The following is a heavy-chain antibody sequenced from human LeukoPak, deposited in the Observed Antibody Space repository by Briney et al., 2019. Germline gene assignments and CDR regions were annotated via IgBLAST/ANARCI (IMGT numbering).Heavy chain of an antibody. J-gene: IGHJ4*02. CDR1: GFTFTDHA. D-gene: IGHD7-27*01. CDR3: VRDFSWGVDH. Sequence: GGSLRLSCAASGFTFTDHAMHWVRQAPGKGLEWMAFVRHDGSDKYYEDSMKGRFSVSRDNSRNTVSLQMNSLRPEDTAIYYCVRDFSWGVDHWGQGTLVTVSS. CDR2: VRHDGSDK. V-gene: IGHV3-30*02.